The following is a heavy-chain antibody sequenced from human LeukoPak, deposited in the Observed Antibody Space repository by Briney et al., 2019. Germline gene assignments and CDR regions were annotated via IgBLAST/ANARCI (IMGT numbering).Heavy chain of an antibody. D-gene: IGHD1-26*01. Sequence: GESLKISCKGSGYNFNTYWIGWVRQMPGKGLEWMGIIYPGDSDTRYSPSFQGQVTISADKSISTAYLQWSSLKASDSAMYYCARLVGANSYYFDDWGQGTLVTVSS. J-gene: IGHJ4*02. CDR2: IYPGDSDT. V-gene: IGHV5-51*01. CDR1: GYNFNTYW. CDR3: ARLVGANSYYFDD.